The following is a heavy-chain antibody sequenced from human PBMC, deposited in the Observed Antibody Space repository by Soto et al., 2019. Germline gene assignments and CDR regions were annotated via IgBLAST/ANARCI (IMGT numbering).Heavy chain of an antibody. V-gene: IGHV4-34*01. D-gene: IGHD6-19*01. CDR3: ARGGSSDWQVALDI. CDR1: AGSFSHYY. Sequence: LSETLSLTCAVYAGSFSHYYWNWIRQSPGKGLEWIGKIKHSGSSNYNPSLRSQVSISVDMSKNQFSLRLTSVTAADTAVYYCARGGSSDWQVALDIWGQGTMVTVSS. J-gene: IGHJ3*02. CDR2: IKHSGSS.